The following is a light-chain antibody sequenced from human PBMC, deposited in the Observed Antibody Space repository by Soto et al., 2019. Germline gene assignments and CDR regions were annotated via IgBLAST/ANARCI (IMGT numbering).Light chain of an antibody. J-gene: IGKJ5*01. Sequence: DIQMTQSPSSLSASVGDRGTIACQASQNINNYLNWYQQKPGTAPKLLIYDASNLEGGVPSRFRGSGSGTDFTFTISRLQPEDTATYYCQQYENLPTFGQGTRLEIK. CDR3: QQYENLPT. CDR2: DAS. V-gene: IGKV1-33*01. CDR1: QNINNY.